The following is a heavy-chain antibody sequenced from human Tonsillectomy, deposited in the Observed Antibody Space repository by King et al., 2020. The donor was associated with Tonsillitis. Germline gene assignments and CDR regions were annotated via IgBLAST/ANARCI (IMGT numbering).Heavy chain of an antibody. CDR3: ARARHLGGNYDFWSGYARGWFDP. Sequence: VQLQESGPGLVKPSETLSLTCTVSGGSISSYYWSWIRQPPGKGLEWIGYIYYSGSTNYNPSLKSRVTISVDTSKNQFSLKLSSVTAADTAVYYCARARHLGGNYDFWSGYARGWFDPWGQGTLVTVSS. J-gene: IGHJ5*02. V-gene: IGHV4-59*01. CDR1: GGSISSYY. CDR2: IYYSGST. D-gene: IGHD3-3*01.